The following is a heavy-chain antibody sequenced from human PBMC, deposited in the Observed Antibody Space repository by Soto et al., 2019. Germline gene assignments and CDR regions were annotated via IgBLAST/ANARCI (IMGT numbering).Heavy chain of an antibody. J-gene: IGHJ4*02. Sequence: EVQLVESGGGLVKPGGSLRLSCAASGFTFSKAWMSWVRQAPGKGLEWVGRIKSKTDGGTTDYAAPVKGSFTISRDDAQNTLYLQMNSLKTEDTGVYYCTTSSWYAYSGQGTLVTVSS. CDR3: TTSSWYAY. D-gene: IGHD6-13*01. CDR2: IKSKTDGGTT. CDR1: GFTFSKAW. V-gene: IGHV3-15*01.